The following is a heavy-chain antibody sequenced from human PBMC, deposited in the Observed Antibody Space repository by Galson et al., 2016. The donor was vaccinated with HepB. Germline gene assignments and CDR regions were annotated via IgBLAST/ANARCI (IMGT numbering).Heavy chain of an antibody. V-gene: IGHV4-59*08. Sequence: SETLSLTCSVSGASISGYYWSWIRQPPGKGLEWIGHIYYSGSTNYNPPLKSRVTISIDTSKKQFSLKATSVTSADTAVYSCARQSRQDDTFDYWGQGTLVTVSS. CDR1: GASISGYY. D-gene: IGHD5-24*01. CDR3: ARQSRQDDTFDY. J-gene: IGHJ4*02. CDR2: IYYSGST.